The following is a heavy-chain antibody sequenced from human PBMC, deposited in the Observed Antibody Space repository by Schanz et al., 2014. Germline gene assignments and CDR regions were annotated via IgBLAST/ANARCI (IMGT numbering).Heavy chain of an antibody. J-gene: IGHJ5*02. CDR1: GITFRNYG. CDR3: ATDGNIHHRPHH. Sequence: QVQLVESGGGVVQPGGSLRLSCVASGITFRNYGMHWVRQAPGKGLEWLTLMRNDGYSRFYTDSIKGRFTISRDDSKSPLYLQMNSLRAEDTALYYCATDGNIHHRPHHWGQGTLVTVSS. D-gene: IGHD4-17*01. V-gene: IGHV3-30*02. CDR2: MRNDGYSR.